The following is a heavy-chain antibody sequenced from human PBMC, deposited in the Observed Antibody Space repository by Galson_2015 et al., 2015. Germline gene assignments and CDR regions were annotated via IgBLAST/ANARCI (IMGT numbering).Heavy chain of an antibody. J-gene: IGHJ4*02. Sequence: ETLSLTCSVSGASISTGSYYWGWIRQPPGKGLEWIGSIFYGGNTYYNPSLESRVTISVDTSKNQFSLKLTSVIAPDTSMYYCASHGEYCSTSSCYVVDYWGQGILVTVSS. CDR1: GASISTGSYY. D-gene: IGHD2-2*01. CDR3: ASHGEYCSTSSCYVVDY. V-gene: IGHV4-39*01. CDR2: IFYGGNT.